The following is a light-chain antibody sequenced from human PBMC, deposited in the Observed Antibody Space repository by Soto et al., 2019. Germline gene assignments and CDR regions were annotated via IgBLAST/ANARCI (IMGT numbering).Light chain of an antibody. CDR3: QQYNNWPTWT. J-gene: IGKJ1*01. V-gene: IGKV3-15*01. Sequence: IVMTQSPATLSVSPGERVTLSCRARQSVGSNLAWYQQKPGQAPRLLIYGASTRATGIPARFSGSGSETGFTLTISSLQAEDSAVYFCQQYNNWPTWTFGQGTKVDIK. CDR2: GAS. CDR1: QSVGSN.